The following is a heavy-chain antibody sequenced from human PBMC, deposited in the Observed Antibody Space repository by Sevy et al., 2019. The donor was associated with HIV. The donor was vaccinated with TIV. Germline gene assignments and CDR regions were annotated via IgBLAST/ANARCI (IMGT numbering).Heavy chain of an antibody. Sequence: GESLKISCKGSGYSFTSYWIGWVRQMPGKGLEWMGIIYPGDSDTRYGPSFQGQVTISADKSISTAYLQWSSLKASDTAMYYCARQPHDYSNYVGYYYYMDVWGKGTTVTVSS. J-gene: IGHJ6*03. D-gene: IGHD4-4*01. CDR2: IYPGDSDT. CDR3: ARQPHDYSNYVGYYYYMDV. CDR1: GYSFTSYW. V-gene: IGHV5-51*01.